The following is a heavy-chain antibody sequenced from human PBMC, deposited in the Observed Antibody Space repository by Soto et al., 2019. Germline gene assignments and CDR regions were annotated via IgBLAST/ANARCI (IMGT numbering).Heavy chain of an antibody. D-gene: IGHD2-15*01. Sequence: QVYLQESGPGLVKTSETMSLTCSVSGGSVSSGPYHWNWIRQPAGKGLEWIGHISSSGITHYTPSLQSRVSMSIDTSRNQFSLRLTAVTVADTGVYFCLRSHGGYWGQGIQVAVSS. CDR1: GGSVSSGPYH. CDR2: ISSSGIT. J-gene: IGHJ4*02. V-gene: IGHV4-61*01. CDR3: LRSHGGY.